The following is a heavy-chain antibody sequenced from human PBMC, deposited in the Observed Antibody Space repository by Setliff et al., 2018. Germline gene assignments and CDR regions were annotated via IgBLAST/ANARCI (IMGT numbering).Heavy chain of an antibody. Sequence: GGSLRLSCAASGFTFSTYAVSWVRQAPGKGLEWVSSISGGGTYYADSVKGRFTISRDNSKNTLFLQMNSLRAEDTAVYYCAKDVAITIFGVVTSSPHWGQGTLVTVSS. V-gene: IGHV3-23*01. CDR3: AKDVAITIFGVVTSSPH. J-gene: IGHJ4*02. CDR2: ISGGGT. D-gene: IGHD3-3*01. CDR1: GFTFSTYA.